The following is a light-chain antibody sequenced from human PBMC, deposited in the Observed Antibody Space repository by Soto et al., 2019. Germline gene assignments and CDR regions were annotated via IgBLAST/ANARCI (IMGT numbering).Light chain of an antibody. J-gene: IGLJ1*01. Sequence: QSALTQPRSVSGSPGQSVTISCTGTSSDVGGFNCVSWYQQHPGKAPKLMIYAVSKRPSGVPDRFSGSKSGNTASLTISGLQADDEADYYCCSYTSGSTPFVFGPGTKVTVL. CDR3: CSYTSGSTPFV. V-gene: IGLV2-11*01. CDR1: SSDVGGFNC. CDR2: AVS.